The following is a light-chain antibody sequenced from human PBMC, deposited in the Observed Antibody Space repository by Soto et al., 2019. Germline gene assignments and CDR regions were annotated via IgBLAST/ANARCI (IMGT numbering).Light chain of an antibody. J-gene: IGKJ5*01. CDR1: QSVSSY. V-gene: IGKV3-11*01. CDR2: DAS. Sequence: EFVLTQSPATLSLSPGERATLSCRASQSVSSYLAWYQQKPGQAPRLLIYDASNRATGIPARCSGTGSGTDFTLTINNLEPEDFAVYYCQVRTNWSIAFGRGTRLEIK. CDR3: QVRTNWSIA.